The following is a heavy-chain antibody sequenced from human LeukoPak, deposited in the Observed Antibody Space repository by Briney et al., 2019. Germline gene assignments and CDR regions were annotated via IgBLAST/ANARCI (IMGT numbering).Heavy chain of an antibody. Sequence: PSQTLSLTCTVSGGSISSGDYYWSWIRQPPGQGLEWIGYIYYSGSTYYNPSLKSRVTISVDTSKNQFSLKLSSVTAADTAVYYCARDIGTVTTAFDIWGQGTMVTVSS. CDR3: ARDIGTVTTAFDI. D-gene: IGHD4-17*01. V-gene: IGHV4-30-4*01. CDR2: IYYSGST. J-gene: IGHJ3*02. CDR1: GGSISSGDYY.